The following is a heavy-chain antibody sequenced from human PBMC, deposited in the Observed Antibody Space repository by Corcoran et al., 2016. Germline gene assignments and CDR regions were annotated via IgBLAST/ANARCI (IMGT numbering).Heavy chain of an antibody. J-gene: IGHJ3*01. D-gene: IGHD6-13*01. CDR3: AGDNPLSGYRSHFFDSLDV. CDR1: GFTFNRHG. CDR2: IWYDGSNR. V-gene: IGHV3-33*01. Sequence: QVQLVDSGGGMVQPGRSLRLSCAASGFTFNRHGIHWVRQAPGKGLEWVAIIWYDGSNRYYADSVKGRFTISRDDSQNTVYLQMNSLREEDTGVYYCAGDNPLSGYRSHFFDSLDVWGQGTKVTVSS.